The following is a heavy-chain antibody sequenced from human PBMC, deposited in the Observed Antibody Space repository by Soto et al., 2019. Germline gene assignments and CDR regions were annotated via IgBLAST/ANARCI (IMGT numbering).Heavy chain of an antibody. CDR1: GYTFTSYA. V-gene: IGHV1-3*01. CDR2: INAGNGNT. D-gene: IGHD1-26*01. J-gene: IGHJ3*02. Sequence: QVQLVQSGAEVKKPGASVKVSCKASGYTFTSYAMHCVRQARGQRLDWMGWINAGNGNTKYSQKFHGKVTITRDTSASTAYMELSSLRSEDTAVYYGARGSSGRYAGRAFDIWGQGTMVTASS. CDR3: ARGSSGRYAGRAFDI.